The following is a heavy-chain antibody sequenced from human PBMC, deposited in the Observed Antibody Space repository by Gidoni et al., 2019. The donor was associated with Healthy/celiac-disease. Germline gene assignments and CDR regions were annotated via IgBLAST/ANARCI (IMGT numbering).Heavy chain of an antibody. CDR1: GCTFSSYA. Sequence: EVQLLESGGGLVQTGGSLRLSCAASGCTFSSYAMSWVRQAPGKGLEWVSAISGSCGSTYYADSVKVRFTISRDNSKNTLYLQMNSLRAEDTAVYYCAKRKGSALYYDILTGWVFDYWGQGTLVTVSS. J-gene: IGHJ4*02. CDR3: AKRKGSALYYDILTGWVFDY. D-gene: IGHD3-9*01. V-gene: IGHV3-23*01. CDR2: ISGSCGST.